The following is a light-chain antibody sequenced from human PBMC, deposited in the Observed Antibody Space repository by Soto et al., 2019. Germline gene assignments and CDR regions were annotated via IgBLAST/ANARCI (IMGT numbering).Light chain of an antibody. V-gene: IGKV3-20*01. CDR1: QSVTSSY. J-gene: IGKJ2*01. CDR3: QQYGSSLYT. CDR2: GAS. Sequence: EIVLTQSPGTLSLSPGERATLSCRASQSVTSSYLAWYQQKPGQAPRLLIYGASNKATGIPDRFSGSGSGTDFTLIISRLEPEDFAVYYCQQYGSSLYTFGQGTKLEIK.